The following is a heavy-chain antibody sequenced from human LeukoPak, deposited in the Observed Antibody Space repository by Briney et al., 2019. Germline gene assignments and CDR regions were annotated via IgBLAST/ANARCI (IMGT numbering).Heavy chain of an antibody. J-gene: IGHJ5*02. CDR2: IYYTGST. D-gene: IGHD3-22*01. CDR3: ARDNRAYYDNSGNWFDP. Sequence: SETLSLTCTVSGASISPHYWSWIRQPPGKGLEWIGYIYYTGSTNYNPSLKSRVSISVDTSNNQFSLKLTSVTAADTAVYYCARDNRAYYDNSGNWFDPWGQGTLVTVSS. CDR1: GASISPHY. V-gene: IGHV4-59*11.